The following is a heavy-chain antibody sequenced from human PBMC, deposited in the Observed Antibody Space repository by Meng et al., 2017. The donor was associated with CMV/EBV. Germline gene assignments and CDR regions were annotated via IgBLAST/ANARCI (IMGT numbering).Heavy chain of an antibody. Sequence: SCAASGFTFSSYTMSWVRQAPGKGREWVSVIYSGGSSTYYADSVKGRFTISRDNAKNTLYLQMNSLRAEDTAVYYCARDALYCGCVCYSDFWGQGTMVTVSS. CDR1: GFTFSSYT. V-gene: IGHV3-23*03. J-gene: IGHJ4*02. D-gene: IGHD2-21*01. CDR2: IYSGGSST. CDR3: ARDALYCGCVCYSDF.